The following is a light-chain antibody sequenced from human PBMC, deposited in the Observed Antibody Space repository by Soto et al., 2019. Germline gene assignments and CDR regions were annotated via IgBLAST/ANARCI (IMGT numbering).Light chain of an antibody. CDR3: QQRSNWPSIT. V-gene: IGKV3-11*01. CDR2: ESS. CDR1: QSVSSY. J-gene: IGKJ5*01. Sequence: EIVLTQSPSTLSLSPGAIATLSCRASQSVSSYLAWYQQKPGQAPRLLIYESSNRATGIAARFSGSGSGTDFTLTINSLEPEDFAVYYCQQRSNWPSITFGQGTRLEI.